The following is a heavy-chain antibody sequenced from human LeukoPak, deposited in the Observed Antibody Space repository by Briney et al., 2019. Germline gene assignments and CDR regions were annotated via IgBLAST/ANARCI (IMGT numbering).Heavy chain of an antibody. CDR2: IYPGDSDT. CDR1: GYSFTSYW. CDR3: ARPEGYCSSTSCYPDAFDI. V-gene: IGHV5-51*01. J-gene: IGHJ3*02. Sequence: GESLKISCKGSGYSFTSYWIGWVRQMPGKGLEWMGIIYPGDSDTRYSPSFQGRVTISADKSISTAYLQWSSLKASDTAMYYCARPEGYCSSTSCYPDAFDIWGQGTMVTVSS. D-gene: IGHD2-2*01.